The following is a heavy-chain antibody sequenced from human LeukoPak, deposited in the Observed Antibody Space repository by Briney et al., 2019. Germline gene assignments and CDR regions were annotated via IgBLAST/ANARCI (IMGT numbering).Heavy chain of an antibody. Sequence: PGRSLRLSCAASGFTFSSYAMHWVRLAPGKGLEWVAVISYDGSNKYYADSVKGRFTISRDNSKNTLYLQMNSLRAEDTAVYYCARTYYDFWSGYSDYYFDYWGQGTLVTVSS. J-gene: IGHJ4*02. CDR3: ARTYYDFWSGYSDYYFDY. CDR2: ISYDGSNK. CDR1: GFTFSSYA. V-gene: IGHV3-30-3*01. D-gene: IGHD3-3*01.